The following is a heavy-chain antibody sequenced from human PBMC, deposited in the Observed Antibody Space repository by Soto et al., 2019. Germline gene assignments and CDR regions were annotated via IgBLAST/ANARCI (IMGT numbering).Heavy chain of an antibody. J-gene: IGHJ4*02. Sequence: GSLRLSSVASGXTLGTRSMSWVRQAPGEGLEWVSTITDTGGDAKYADYVRGRFNISRENSKKTLYLQMSSLRADDSAVYSCARGSKDSYPGSRIFDFWGRGTLGTVPS. V-gene: IGHV3-23*01. D-gene: IGHD3-10*01. CDR3: ARGSKDSYPGSRIFDF. CDR1: GXTLGTRS. CDR2: ITDTGGDA.